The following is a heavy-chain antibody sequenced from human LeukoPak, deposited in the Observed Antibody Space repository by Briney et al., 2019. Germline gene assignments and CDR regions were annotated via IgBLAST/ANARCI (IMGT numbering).Heavy chain of an antibody. D-gene: IGHD2-2*01. CDR1: GYTFTSYG. CDR2: ISAYNGNT. CDR3: ARDWPDIVVVPAAPSQGDWFDP. V-gene: IGHV1-18*01. Sequence: ASVKVSCKASGYTFTSYGISWVRQAPGQGLEWMGWISAYNGNTNYAQKLQGRVTMTTDTSTSTAYMELRSLRSDDTAVYYCARDWPDIVVVPAAPSQGDWFDPWGQGTLVTVSS. J-gene: IGHJ5*02.